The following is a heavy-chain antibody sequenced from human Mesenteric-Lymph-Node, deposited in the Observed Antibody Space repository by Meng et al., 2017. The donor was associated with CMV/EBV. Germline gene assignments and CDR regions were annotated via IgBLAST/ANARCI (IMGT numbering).Heavy chain of an antibody. Sequence: ASVKVSCKASGYSFTGYGISWVRQAPGQGLEWMGWISAYNDNTDYAQKFQGRVTMTTDTSTSTAYMELRSLKFDDTAVYYCARQGLYGSSWPTSDSWGQGTTVTVSS. V-gene: IGHV1-18*01. CDR1: GYSFTGYG. D-gene: IGHD6-13*01. CDR2: ISAYNDNT. J-gene: IGHJ6*02. CDR3: ARQGLYGSSWPTSDS.